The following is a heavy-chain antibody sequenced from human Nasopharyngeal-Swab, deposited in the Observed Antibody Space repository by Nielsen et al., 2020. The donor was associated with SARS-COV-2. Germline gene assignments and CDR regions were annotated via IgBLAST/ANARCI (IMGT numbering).Heavy chain of an antibody. D-gene: IGHD3-10*01. CDR3: AGDLGGYFDY. V-gene: IGHV3-23*01. CDR1: GFTFSSYA. J-gene: IGHJ4*02. CDR2: ISGSGGST. Sequence: GESLKISCAASGFTFSSYAMSWGRQAPGKGLEWVSAISGSGGSTYYADSVKGRFTISRDNSKNTLYLQMNSTRAEDTAVYYCAGDLGGYFDYWGQGTLVTVSS.